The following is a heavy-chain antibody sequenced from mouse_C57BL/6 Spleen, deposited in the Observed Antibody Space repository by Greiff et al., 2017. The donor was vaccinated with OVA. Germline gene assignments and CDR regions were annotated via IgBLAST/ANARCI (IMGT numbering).Heavy chain of an antibody. CDR3: TREGEGTVVEDAMDY. V-gene: IGHV1-15*01. CDR1: GYTFTDYE. Sequence: VQLQQSGAELVRPGASVTLSCKASGYTFTDYEMHWVKQTPVHGLEWIGAIDPETGGTAYNQKFKGKAILTADKSSSTAYMELRSLTSEDSAVYYCTREGEGTVVEDAMDYWGQGTSVTVSS. D-gene: IGHD1-1*01. CDR2: IDPETGGT. J-gene: IGHJ4*01.